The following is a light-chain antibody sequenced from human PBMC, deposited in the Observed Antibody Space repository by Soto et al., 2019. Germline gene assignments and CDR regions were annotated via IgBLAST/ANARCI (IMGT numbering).Light chain of an antibody. CDR3: SSYTSSSTLDWV. Sequence: QSALTQPASVSGSPGQSITISCTGTSSDVGGYNYVSWYQQHPGKAPKLMIYEVSNRPSGVSNRFSGSKSGNTASLTISGLQAEDEVDYYCSSYTSSSTLDWVFGGGTKLT. J-gene: IGLJ3*02. V-gene: IGLV2-14*01. CDR1: SSDVGGYNY. CDR2: EVS.